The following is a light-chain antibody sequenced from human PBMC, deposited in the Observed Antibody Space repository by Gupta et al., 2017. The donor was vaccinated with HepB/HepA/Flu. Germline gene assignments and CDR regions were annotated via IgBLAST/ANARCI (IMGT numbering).Light chain of an antibody. CDR2: EVS. Sequence: QSALTQPPSASGSPGQSVTISCTGTSSDVGGYNYVSWYHQHPGKAPKLMIYEVSKRPSGVPDRFSGSKSGNTASLTVSGLQAEDEADYYCNSYAGSNNLVFGGGTKLTVL. J-gene: IGLJ2*01. CDR3: NSYAGSNNLV. V-gene: IGLV2-8*01. CDR1: SSDVGGYNY.